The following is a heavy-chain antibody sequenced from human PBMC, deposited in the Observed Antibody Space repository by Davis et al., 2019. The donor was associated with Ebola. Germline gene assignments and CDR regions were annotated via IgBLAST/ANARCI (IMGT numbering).Heavy chain of an antibody. CDR2: IHYSGST. J-gene: IGHJ4*02. V-gene: IGHV4-59*13. D-gene: IGHD6-19*01. CDR1: SGSTSGYY. Sequence: MPGGSLRLSCSVSSGSTSGYYWSWIRQPPGMGLEWIGYIHYSGSTSYNPSLKSRVTISVDTSKNQFSLKLSSVTAADTAVYYCAREGYSSAWPSFFDYWGQGTLVTVSS. CDR3: AREGYSSAWPSFFDY.